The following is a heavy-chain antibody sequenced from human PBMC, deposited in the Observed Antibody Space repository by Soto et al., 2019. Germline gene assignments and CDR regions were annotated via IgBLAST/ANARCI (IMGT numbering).Heavy chain of an antibody. D-gene: IGHD3-10*01. V-gene: IGHV1-8*01. CDR1: GYTFTSYD. J-gene: IGHJ6*03. Sequence: GASVKVSCKASGYTFTSYDINWVRQATGQGLEWMGWMNPNSGNTGYAQKFQGRVTMTRNTSISTAYMELSSLGSEDTAVYYCARAPYYYGSGEAVINYYYYYMDVWGKGTTVTVSS. CDR3: ARAPYYYGSGEAVINYYYYYMDV. CDR2: MNPNSGNT.